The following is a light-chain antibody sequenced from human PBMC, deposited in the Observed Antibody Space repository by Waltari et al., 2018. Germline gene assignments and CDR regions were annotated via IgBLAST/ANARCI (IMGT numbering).Light chain of an antibody. J-gene: IGKJ4*01. V-gene: IGKV1-9*01. CDR3: QQLIDYPLT. CDR2: ASS. CDR1: QGISSS. Sequence: DIQLTQSPPFRSASVGDRVTITCRASQGISSSLALSQQKPGKAPKLLIYASSTLQSGVPSRFSGRGSGTEFTLTISSLQPEDFATYYCQQLIDYPLTFGGGTKVEIK.